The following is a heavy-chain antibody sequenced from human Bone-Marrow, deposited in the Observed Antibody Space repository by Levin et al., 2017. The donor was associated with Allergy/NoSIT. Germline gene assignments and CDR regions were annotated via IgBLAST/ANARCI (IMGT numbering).Heavy chain of an antibody. J-gene: IGHJ4*02. CDR2: INPNSDDT. CDR1: GYTFTGYY. Sequence: EASVKVSCKTSGYTFTGYYMHWMRQAPRQGLEWMGRINPNSDDTNYAQRFQGRVTMTRDTSIRTVYMELSRLRSDDTAVYYCARGLVPTHFDNWGQGTLVTVSS. CDR3: ARGLVPTHFDN. V-gene: IGHV1-2*06.